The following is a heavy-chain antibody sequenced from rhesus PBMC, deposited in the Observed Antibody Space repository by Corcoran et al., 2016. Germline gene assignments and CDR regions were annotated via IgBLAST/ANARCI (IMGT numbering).Heavy chain of an antibody. D-gene: IGHD1-44*01. J-gene: IGHJ4*01. V-gene: IGHV4-122*02. CDR1: GGAFSSDYNY. CDR3: VRWDEGKYGY. Sequence: QVKLQESGPGLVKPSETLPLTCAFSGGAFSSDYNYLGWFGTPPGGGPDRIGYIPYGEGPIRQPSFRSRVSISRNTSRNRFSLNLIYVPAADTAVYYCVRWDEGKYGYWGHGVLVTVSS. CDR2: IPYGEGP.